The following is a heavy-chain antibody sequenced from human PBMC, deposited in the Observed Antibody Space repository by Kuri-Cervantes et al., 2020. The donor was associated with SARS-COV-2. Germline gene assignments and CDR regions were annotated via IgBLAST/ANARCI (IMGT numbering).Heavy chain of an antibody. J-gene: IGHJ4*02. D-gene: IGHD2-15*01. Sequence: GESLKISCAASGFTFSSYSMNWVRQAPGKGLEWVGRIKSKTDGGTTDYAAPVKGRFTISRDDSKNTLYLQMNSLKTEDTAVYYCTTAGLVGNMYYFDYWGQGTLVTVSS. CDR1: GFTFSSYS. CDR2: IKSKTDGGTT. V-gene: IGHV3-15*01. CDR3: TTAGLVGNMYYFDY.